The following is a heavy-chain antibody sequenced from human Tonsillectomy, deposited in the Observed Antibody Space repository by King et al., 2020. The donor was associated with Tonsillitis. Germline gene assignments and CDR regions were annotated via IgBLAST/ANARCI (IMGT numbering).Heavy chain of an antibody. V-gene: IGHV3-48*02. CDR2: ISSSSSTI. CDR1: GFTFRRYN. J-gene: IGHJ4*02. D-gene: IGHD4-11*01. Sequence: VQLVESGGGLVLPGGSLRLSCAASGFTFRRYNMTWVRQAPGKGLEWVSYISSSSSTISYADSVKGRFAISRDNAKNSLYLQMNSLRDEDTAVYYCARDSSNPRLHYFDYWGQGTLVTVSS. CDR3: ARDSSNPRLHYFDY.